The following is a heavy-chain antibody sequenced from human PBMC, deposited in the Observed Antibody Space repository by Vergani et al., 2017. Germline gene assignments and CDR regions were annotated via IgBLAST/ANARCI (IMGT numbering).Heavy chain of an antibody. CDR2: IYYSGST. V-gene: IGHV4-34*01. CDR1: GGSFSGYY. CDR3: ARHSSGWGYWYFDL. J-gene: IGHJ2*01. Sequence: QVQLQQWGAGLLKPSETLSLTCAVYGGSFSGYYWGWIRQPPGKGLEWIGSIYYSGSTYYNPSLKSRVTISVDTSKKHFSLRLSSVTAADTAVYYCARHSSGWGYWYFDLWGRGTLVTVSS. D-gene: IGHD6-19*01.